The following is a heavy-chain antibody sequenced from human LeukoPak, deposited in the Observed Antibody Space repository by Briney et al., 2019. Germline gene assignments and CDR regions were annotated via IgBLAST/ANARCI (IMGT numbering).Heavy chain of an antibody. CDR3: ASHIRAFFDWFLFDP. CDR2: ISYSGST. D-gene: IGHD3/OR15-3a*01. V-gene: IGHV4-59*01. J-gene: IGHJ5*02. Sequence: PSETLSLTCTVSGGSISSYYWSWIRQPPGTRLEWIGYISYSGSTNYNPSLKSRVTMSVDTSKNQFSLKLSSVTAADTAIYYCASHIRAFFDWFLFDPWGQGTLVTVSS. CDR1: GGSISSYY.